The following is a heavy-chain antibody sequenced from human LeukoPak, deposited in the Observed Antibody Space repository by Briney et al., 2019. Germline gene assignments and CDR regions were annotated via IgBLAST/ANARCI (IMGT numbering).Heavy chain of an antibody. Sequence: SETLSLTCAVSGYSISSGYYWGWIRQPPGKGQEWVGSIYHSGSTYYNPSLKSRVTISVDTSKNQFSLKLSSVTAADTAVYYCARVIGYCSSTSCYWFDPWGQGTLVTVSS. CDR3: ARVIGYCSSTSCYWFDP. J-gene: IGHJ5*02. V-gene: IGHV4-38-2*01. D-gene: IGHD2-2*01. CDR2: IYHSGST. CDR1: GYSISSGYY.